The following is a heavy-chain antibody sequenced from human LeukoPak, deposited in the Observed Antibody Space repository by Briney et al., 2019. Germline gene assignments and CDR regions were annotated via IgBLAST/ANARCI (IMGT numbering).Heavy chain of an antibody. J-gene: IGHJ4*02. CDR3: ARVQLGDYIDY. CDR1: GFTFSRYW. CDR2: IKHDGSEK. Sequence: GGSLRLSCAASGFTFSRYWMSWVRQAPGKGLEWVANIKHDGSEKYYVDSVKGRFTLSRDNAQNSLYLQMNSLRAEDTAVYYCARVQLGDYIDYWGQGTLVTVSS. V-gene: IGHV3-7*04. D-gene: IGHD1-1*01.